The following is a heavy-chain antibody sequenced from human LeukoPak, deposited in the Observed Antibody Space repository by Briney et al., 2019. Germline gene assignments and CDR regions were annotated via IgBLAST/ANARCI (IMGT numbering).Heavy chain of an antibody. CDR1: GGSFSGYY. V-gene: IGHV4-59*01. CDR2: IYNSGST. J-gene: IGHJ5*02. CDR3: ARDRLIFGGSGRADWFDP. Sequence: PSETLSLTCAVYGGSFSGYYWSWIRQPPGKGLEWIGYIYNSGSTNYNPSLKSRVTISIDMSKNQFSLKLTSVTAADTAVYYCARDRLIFGGSGRADWFDPWGQGTLVTVSS. D-gene: IGHD3-10*01.